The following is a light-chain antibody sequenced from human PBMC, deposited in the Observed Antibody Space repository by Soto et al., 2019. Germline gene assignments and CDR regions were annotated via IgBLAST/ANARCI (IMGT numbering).Light chain of an antibody. Sequence: QSVLTQPASVSGSPGQSITISCTGTSSDVGSYNLVSWYQQHPSKAPKLMIYEGSKRPSGVSNRFSGSKSGNTASLTISGLQAADEADYYCCSYAGSSTFVFGTGTKVTVL. J-gene: IGLJ1*01. CDR3: CSYAGSSTFV. CDR1: SSDVGSYNL. CDR2: EGS. V-gene: IGLV2-23*01.